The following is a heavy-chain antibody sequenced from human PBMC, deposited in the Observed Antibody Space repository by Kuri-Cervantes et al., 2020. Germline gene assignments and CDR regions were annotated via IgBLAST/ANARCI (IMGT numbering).Heavy chain of an antibody. CDR2: ISYDASIK. D-gene: IGHD3-16*02. CDR3: AKDLKPRGVLHLGELSFPDAFDI. CDR1: GGTFSTYA. J-gene: IGHJ3*02. V-gene: IGHV3-30-3*02. Sequence: SCKASGGTFSTYAMHWVRQAPGKGLEWVAVISYDASIKYYADSVKGRFTISRDNSKNTVSLQMNSLRAEDTALYYCAKDLKPRGVLHLGELSFPDAFDIWGQGTMVTVSS.